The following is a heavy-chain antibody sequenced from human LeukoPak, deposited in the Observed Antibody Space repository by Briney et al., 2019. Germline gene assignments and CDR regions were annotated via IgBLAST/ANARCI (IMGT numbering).Heavy chain of an antibody. CDR2: IYYSGST. Sequence: PSETLSLTCTVSGGSISSSSYYWGWIRQPPGKGLEWIGSIYYSGSTYYNPSLKSRVTISVDTSKNQFSLKLSSVTAADTAVYYCARRGGEDIVVVPAAMALPFDYRGEGTLVTVSS. CDR1: GGSISSSSYY. J-gene: IGHJ4*02. D-gene: IGHD2-2*01. CDR3: ARRGGEDIVVVPAAMALPFDY. V-gene: IGHV4-39*01.